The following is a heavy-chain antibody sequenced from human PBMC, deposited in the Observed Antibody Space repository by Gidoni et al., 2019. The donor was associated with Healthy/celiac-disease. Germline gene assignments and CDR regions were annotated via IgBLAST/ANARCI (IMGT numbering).Heavy chain of an antibody. CDR2: ISWNSGRI. D-gene: IGHD3-10*01. CDR3: AKGPNMVRGGYYFDY. J-gene: IGHJ4*02. V-gene: IGHV3-9*01. CDR1: GCTVDDYA. Sequence: EVQLVESGGGLVQPGGSLRLSCAASGCTVDDYAMHWVRTAPGQGLEWVSGISWNSGRIGYADSVKGRFTISRDKAKNSLYLQMNSLRAEDTALYYCAKGPNMVRGGYYFDYWGQGTLVTVSS.